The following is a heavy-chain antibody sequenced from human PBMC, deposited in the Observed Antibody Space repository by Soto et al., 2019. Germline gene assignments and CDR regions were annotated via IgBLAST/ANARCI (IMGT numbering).Heavy chain of an antibody. Sequence: QVQLQQWGAGLLKPSETLSLTCAVYGGSFSGYYWSWIRQPPGKGLEWIGEINHSGSTNYNPSLKSRVTISVDTSKNQFSLKLSSVTAADTAVYDCARVPAAAGRGLYDYWGQGTLVTVSS. J-gene: IGHJ4*02. CDR1: GGSFSGYY. D-gene: IGHD6-13*01. CDR3: ARVPAAAGRGLYDY. V-gene: IGHV4-34*01. CDR2: INHSGST.